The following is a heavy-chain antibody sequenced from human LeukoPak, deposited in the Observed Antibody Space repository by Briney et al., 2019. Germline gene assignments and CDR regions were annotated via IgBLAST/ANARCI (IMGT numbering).Heavy chain of an antibody. CDR3: ARIAGDYYHSSGYYPNWFDP. V-gene: IGHV4-59*01. CDR1: GGSISSCY. Sequence: PSETLSLTCTVSGGSISSCYWSWLRQPPGKGLEWIGYIYYSGSTNYNPSLKSRVTISVDTSKNQFSLKLSSVTAADTAVYYCARIAGDYYHSSGYYPNWFDPWGQGTLVTVSS. CDR2: IYYSGST. J-gene: IGHJ5*02. D-gene: IGHD3-22*01.